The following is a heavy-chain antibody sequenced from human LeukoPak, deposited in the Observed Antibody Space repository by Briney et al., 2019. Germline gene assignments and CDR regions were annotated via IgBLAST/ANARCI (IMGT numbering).Heavy chain of an antibody. Sequence: SETLPLTCTVSVGSISGHCWTWIRQPPGKGLEAIGYIYDSGSTKDNPSLKSRVTISVDTSKNQFSLNLSSVTAADTAMYSCARVRGQGWEKTYHFDYWGQGTLVIVSS. CDR2: IYDSGST. D-gene: IGHD3-10*01. CDR3: ARVRGQGWEKTYHFDY. J-gene: IGHJ4*02. CDR1: VGSISGHC. V-gene: IGHV4-59*11.